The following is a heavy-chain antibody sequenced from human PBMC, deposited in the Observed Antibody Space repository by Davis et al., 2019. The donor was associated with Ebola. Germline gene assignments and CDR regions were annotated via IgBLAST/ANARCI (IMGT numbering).Heavy chain of an antibody. D-gene: IGHD2-21*02. V-gene: IGHV4-59*12. J-gene: IGHJ5*02. CDR3: AREVTKGRWFDP. CDR1: GGPISSYY. CDR2: IYYSGST. Sequence: MPSETLSLTCTASGGPISSYYWSWIRQPPGKGLEWIGYIYYSGSTNYNPSLKSRVTISVDTSKNQFSLKLSSVTAADTAVYYCAREVTKGRWFDPWGQGTLVTVSS.